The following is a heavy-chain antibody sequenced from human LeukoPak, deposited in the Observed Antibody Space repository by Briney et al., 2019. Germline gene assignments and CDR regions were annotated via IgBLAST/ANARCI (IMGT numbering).Heavy chain of an antibody. V-gene: IGHV4-34*01. CDR3: VRGPSYGRYYYYGMDV. Sequence: SETLSLTCAVYGGSFSGYYWSWIRQPPGKGLEWIGEINHSGSTNYNPSLKSRVTISVDTSKNQFSLKLSSVTAADTAVYYCVRGPSYGRYYYYGMDVWGQGTTVTVSS. D-gene: IGHD5-18*01. CDR1: GGSFSGYY. CDR2: INHSGST. J-gene: IGHJ6*02.